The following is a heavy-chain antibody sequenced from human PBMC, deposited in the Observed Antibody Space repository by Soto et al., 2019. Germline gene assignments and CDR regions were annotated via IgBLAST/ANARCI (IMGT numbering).Heavy chain of an antibody. V-gene: IGHV6-1*01. D-gene: IGHD6-19*01. CDR1: GDSVSSNSAA. CDR2: TYYRSKWYN. CDR3: ARHSGYSSGWDRGGYYYGMDV. J-gene: IGHJ6*02. Sequence: SRTLSLTCAISGDSVSSNSAAWNWIRQSPSRGLEWLGRTYYRSKWYNDYAVSVKSRITINPDTSKNQFSLQLNSVTPEDTAVYYCARHSGYSSGWDRGGYYYGMDVWGQGTTVTVS.